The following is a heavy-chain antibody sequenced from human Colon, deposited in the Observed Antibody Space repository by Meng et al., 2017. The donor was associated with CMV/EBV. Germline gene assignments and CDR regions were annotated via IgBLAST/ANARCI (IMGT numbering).Heavy chain of an antibody. Sequence: GESLKISCTASGFTFSNYAMSWVRQAPGKGLEWVSAISGSGGTRDYADSVKGRFTMSRDNSENTLYLQMNSLSDEDTAVYYCARDSASGSYRGWFDPWGQGTLVTVSS. CDR2: ISGSGGTR. J-gene: IGHJ5*02. V-gene: IGHV3-23*01. CDR3: ARDSASGSYRGWFDP. D-gene: IGHD1-26*01. CDR1: GFTFSNYA.